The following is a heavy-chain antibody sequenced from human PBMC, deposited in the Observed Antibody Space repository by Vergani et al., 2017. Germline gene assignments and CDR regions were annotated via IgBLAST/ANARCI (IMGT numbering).Heavy chain of an antibody. D-gene: IGHD6-13*01. CDR2: IIPILGIA. CDR1: GGTFSSYA. CDR3: ARRLAAADYYYYYGMDV. V-gene: IGHV1-69*04. J-gene: IGHJ6*02. Sequence: QVQLVQSGAEVKKPGSSVKVSCKASGGTFSSYAISWVRQAPGQGLEWMGRIIPILGIANYAQKFQGRVTITADKSTSTAYMELRSLRSEDTAVYYCARRLAAADYYYYYGMDVWGQGTTVTVSS.